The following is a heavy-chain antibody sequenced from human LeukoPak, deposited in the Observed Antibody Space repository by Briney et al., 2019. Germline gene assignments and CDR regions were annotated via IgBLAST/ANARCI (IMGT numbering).Heavy chain of an antibody. Sequence: SGGSLRLSCAAAGFTFSSYSMNWVRQAPGKGLEWVSSISSSSSYIYYADLVKGRFTISRDNAKNSLYLQMNSLRAEDTAVYYCAKGGYSSTLYGRYQHWGQGTLVTVSP. CDR1: GFTFSSYS. V-gene: IGHV3-21*01. CDR2: ISSSSSYI. CDR3: AKGGYSSTLYGRYQH. J-gene: IGHJ1*01. D-gene: IGHD6-13*01.